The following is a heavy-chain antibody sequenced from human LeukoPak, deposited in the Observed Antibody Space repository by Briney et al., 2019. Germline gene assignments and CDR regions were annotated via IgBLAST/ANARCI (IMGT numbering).Heavy chain of an antibody. CDR3: ARGSGGDYYFDY. V-gene: IGHV3-21*01. Sequence: GGSLRLSCAASGSTFSSYSMNWVRQAPGKGLEWVSSISSSSSYIYYADSVKGRFTISRDNAKNSLYLQMNSLRAEDTAVYYCARGSGGDYYFDYWGQGTLVTVSS. D-gene: IGHD2-21*02. J-gene: IGHJ4*02. CDR2: ISSSSSYI. CDR1: GSTFSSYS.